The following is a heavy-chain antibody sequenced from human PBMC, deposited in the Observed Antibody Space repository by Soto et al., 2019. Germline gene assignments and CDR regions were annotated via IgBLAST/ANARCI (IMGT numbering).Heavy chain of an antibody. CDR3: AKDRGMYYINTDNWFDP. CDR1: GFTFSDSY. CDR2: ISHNGGYS. D-gene: IGHD3-10*01. Sequence: PGGSLRLSCAASGFTFSDSYMSWIRQAPGKRLGWVSYISHNGGYSDYADSVKGRFTISRDNAQNSLYLEMNSLRAEDTAVYYCAKDRGMYYINTDNWFDPWGQGTLVTVSS. V-gene: IGHV3-11*06. J-gene: IGHJ5*02.